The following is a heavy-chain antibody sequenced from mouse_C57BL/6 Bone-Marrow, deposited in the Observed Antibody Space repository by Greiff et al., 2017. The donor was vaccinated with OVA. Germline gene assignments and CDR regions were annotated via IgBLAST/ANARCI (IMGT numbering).Heavy chain of an antibody. D-gene: IGHD2-3*01. Sequence: QVQLQQPGAELVRPGSSVKLSCKASGYTFTSYWMDWVKQRPGQGLEWIGKIYPSDSETHYNQKFKDKATLTVDKSSSTAYMQLSSLTSEDSAVYYGAKGGYYGFAYWGQGTLVTVSA. CDR1: GYTFTSYW. CDR2: IYPSDSET. J-gene: IGHJ3*01. V-gene: IGHV1-61*01. CDR3: AKGGYYGFAY.